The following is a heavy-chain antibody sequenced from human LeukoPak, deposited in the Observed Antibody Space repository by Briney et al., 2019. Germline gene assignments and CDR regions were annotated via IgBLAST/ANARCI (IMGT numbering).Heavy chain of an antibody. Sequence: GGSLRLSCAASGFTFSSYGMHWVRQAPGKGLEWVAFIRYDGSNKYYADSVKGRFTISRDNSKNTLYLQMNSLRAEDTAVYYCAKDSIAAAGTSTANYYYYMDVWGKGTTVTISS. CDR2: IRYDGSNK. D-gene: IGHD6-13*01. J-gene: IGHJ6*03. V-gene: IGHV3-30*02. CDR3: AKDSIAAAGTSTANYYYYMDV. CDR1: GFTFSSYG.